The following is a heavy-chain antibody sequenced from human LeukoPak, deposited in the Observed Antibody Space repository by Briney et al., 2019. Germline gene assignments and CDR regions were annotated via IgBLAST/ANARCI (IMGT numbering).Heavy chain of an antibody. CDR1: GGTFSSYA. J-gene: IGHJ5*02. CDR3: ATIVVVPAAIHNPKTNWFDP. D-gene: IGHD2-2*01. CDR2: IIPIFGTA. V-gene: IGHV1-69*06. Sequence: GASVKVSCKASGGTFSSYAISWVRQAPGQGLEWMGGIIPIFGTADYAQKFQGRVTMTEDTSTDTAYMELSSLRSEDTAVYYCATIVVVPAAIHNPKTNWFDPWGQGTLVTVSS.